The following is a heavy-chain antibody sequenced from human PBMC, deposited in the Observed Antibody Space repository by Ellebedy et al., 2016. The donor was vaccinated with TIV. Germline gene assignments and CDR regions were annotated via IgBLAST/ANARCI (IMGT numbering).Heavy chain of an antibody. V-gene: IGHV1-18*01. CDR2: VTAYNRDT. Sequence: AASVKVSCKASGYSFTSPGISWVRQAPGQGLQWMGWVTAYNRDTYYAQNFQGRVTFTTDTSSSTAYMELRSLRSDDTGVYYCARGAMALSWGQGTLVTVSS. CDR1: GYSFTSPG. CDR3: ARGAMALS. D-gene: IGHD5-24*01. J-gene: IGHJ5*02.